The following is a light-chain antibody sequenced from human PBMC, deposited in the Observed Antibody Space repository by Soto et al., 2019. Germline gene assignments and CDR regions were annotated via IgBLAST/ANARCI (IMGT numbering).Light chain of an antibody. CDR3: QQYNSYPLT. V-gene: IGKV1-5*01. Sequence: DIQMTQSPSTLSASVGDRVTITCRASQRISSWLAWYQQKPGKAPKLLIYDASSLESGVPSRFSGSGSGTEFTLTISSLQPDDFATYYCQQYNSYPLTFGPGTKVDIK. CDR1: QRISSW. J-gene: IGKJ3*01. CDR2: DAS.